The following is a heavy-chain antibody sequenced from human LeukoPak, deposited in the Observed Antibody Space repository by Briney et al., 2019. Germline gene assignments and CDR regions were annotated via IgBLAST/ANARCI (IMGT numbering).Heavy chain of an antibody. CDR1: GGSISSYY. Sequence: SETLSLTCTVSGGSISSYYWSWIRQPPGKGLEWIGYIYYSESTNYNPSLKSRVTISVDTSKNQFSLKLSSVTAADTAVYYCARGAVSRTGAFDIWGQGTMVTVSS. J-gene: IGHJ3*02. CDR3: ARGAVSRTGAFDI. D-gene: IGHD1-14*01. V-gene: IGHV4-59*01. CDR2: IYYSEST.